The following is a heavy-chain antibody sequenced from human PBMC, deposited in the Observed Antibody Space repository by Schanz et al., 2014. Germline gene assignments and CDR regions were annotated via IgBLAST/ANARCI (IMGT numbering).Heavy chain of an antibody. Sequence: QVQLQESGPGLVKPSETLSLTCTVSGGSISSYYWSWIRQPPGKGLEWIGNIYSSGNTYYNPSLKSRVTMSLDTSKNQFSLKLTSVAAVDTAVYYCAGMATVTYFDFWGQGALVTVSS. CDR2: IYSSGNT. CDR3: AGMATVTYFDF. D-gene: IGHD4-17*01. J-gene: IGHJ4*02. CDR1: GGSISSYY. V-gene: IGHV4-4*07.